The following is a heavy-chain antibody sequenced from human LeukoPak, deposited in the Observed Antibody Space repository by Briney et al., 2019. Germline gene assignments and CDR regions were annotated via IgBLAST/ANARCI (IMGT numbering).Heavy chain of an antibody. CDR3: ARVITIFGVAEYYFDY. J-gene: IGHJ4*02. D-gene: IGHD3-3*01. CDR2: ISSSGSTI. Sequence: MTGGSLRLSCAASGFTFSDYYMSWIRQAPGKGLEWVSFISSSGSTIYYADSVKGRFTISGDNAKNSLSLQMNSLRAEDTAIYYCARVITIFGVAEYYFDYWGQGTLVTVSS. V-gene: IGHV3-11*04. CDR1: GFTFSDYY.